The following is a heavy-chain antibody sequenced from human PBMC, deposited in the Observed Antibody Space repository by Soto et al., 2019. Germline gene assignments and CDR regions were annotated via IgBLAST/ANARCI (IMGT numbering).Heavy chain of an antibody. CDR1: GGSISSRSSY. CDR3: GAQAYGDKGYYFET. V-gene: IGHV4-39*02. J-gene: IGHJ4*02. Sequence: QLHLQESGPGLVKASETLSLTSTVSGGSISSRSSYWGWILQRPGKGLEWIGSIYYIGHTYYNTSLKSRVAISIDSSKTRFSFKLNSVTTADTAVSYCGAQAYGDKGYYFETWGQGTLVTVSS. D-gene: IGHD4-17*01. CDR2: IYYIGHT.